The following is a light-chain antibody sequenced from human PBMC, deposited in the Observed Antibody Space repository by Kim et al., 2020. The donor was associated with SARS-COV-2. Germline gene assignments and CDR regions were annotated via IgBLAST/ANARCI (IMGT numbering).Light chain of an antibody. CDR2: GNS. V-gene: IGLV1-40*01. CDR1: SSHIGAGYD. Sequence: QRVTISCTGSSSHIGAGYDVHWYQQLPGTAPKRLIYGNSNRPSGVPDRFSGSKSGTSASLAITGLQAEDEADYYCQSYDSSLSGSVFGGGTQLTVL. CDR3: QSYDSSLSGSV. J-gene: IGLJ2*01.